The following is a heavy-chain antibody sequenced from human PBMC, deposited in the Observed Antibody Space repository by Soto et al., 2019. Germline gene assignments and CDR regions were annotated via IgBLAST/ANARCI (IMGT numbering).Heavy chain of an antibody. CDR2: IYPGDSTT. CDR3: ARASPHATDCSSTSCQSLDY. D-gene: IGHD2-2*01. CDR1: GYSFTTYW. Sequence: GESLKISCKASGYSFTTYWIVWVRQMPGKGLEWLGIIYPGDSTTRYSPSFQGPVTMSVDKSITTAYLQWSSLKASDTAMYYCARASPHATDCSSTSCQSLDYWGQGTLVTVSS. V-gene: IGHV5-51*01. J-gene: IGHJ4*02.